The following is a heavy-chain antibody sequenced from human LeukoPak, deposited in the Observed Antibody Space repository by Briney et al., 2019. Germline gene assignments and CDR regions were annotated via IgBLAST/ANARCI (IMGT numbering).Heavy chain of an antibody. V-gene: IGHV3-21*01. CDR1: GISFSTST. J-gene: IGHJ4*02. D-gene: IGHD4/OR15-4a*01. CDR3: ARGSDYGTSWPQHYYFDS. Sequence: WGSLRLSCVASGISFSTSTMNWVRQVPGKGLEWLSFISSGSSYIYYADSVKGRFTISRDNAKNSLYLQMNSLRADDTAVYYCARGSDYGTSWPQHYYFDSWGQGTLATVSS. CDR2: ISSGSSYI.